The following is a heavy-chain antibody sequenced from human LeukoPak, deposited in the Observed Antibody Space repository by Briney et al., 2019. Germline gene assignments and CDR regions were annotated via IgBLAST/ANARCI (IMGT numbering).Heavy chain of an antibody. J-gene: IGHJ4*02. V-gene: IGHV3-21*06. CDR1: GFSFSTYS. D-gene: IGHD6-19*01. CDR2: VSGTSEYI. Sequence: GGSLRLSCAASGFSFSTYSMIWARQAPGKGLEWVSSVSGTSEYIYYADSVRGRFTISRDNAKNTVYLQMNSLRAEDTAVYYCARWYSSGWYSDYWGQGTLVTVSS. CDR3: ARWYSSGWYSDY.